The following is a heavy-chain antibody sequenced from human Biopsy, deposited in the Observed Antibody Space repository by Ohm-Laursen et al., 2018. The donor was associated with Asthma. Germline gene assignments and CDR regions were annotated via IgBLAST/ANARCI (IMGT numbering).Heavy chain of an antibody. CDR1: NGSISSNFYY. D-gene: IGHD7-27*01. J-gene: IGHJ4*02. CDR3: ARHWDWGSFFDY. V-gene: IGHV4-39*01. Sequence: GTLSLTCTVSNGSISSNFYYWGWIRQPPGKGLEWVGSIHKNGIGYYKSSLKSRLTISVDTSKNQFSLKVTSVTAADTAVYYCARHWDWGSFFDYWGQGTPVTVSS. CDR2: IHKNGIG.